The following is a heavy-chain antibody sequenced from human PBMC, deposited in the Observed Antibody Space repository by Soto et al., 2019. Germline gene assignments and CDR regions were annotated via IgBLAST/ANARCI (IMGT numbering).Heavy chain of an antibody. D-gene: IGHD3-22*01. V-gene: IGHV1-8*01. Sequence: QVQLVQSGAEVKKPGASVKVSCKASGYTFTSYDINWVRQATGQGLEWMGWMNPNRGNTGYAQKFQGRVTMTRNTSISTAYMELSSLRSEDTAVYYCARADYYDRSGYLPPCGYWGQGTLVTVSS. CDR2: MNPNRGNT. J-gene: IGHJ4*02. CDR3: ARADYYDRSGYLPPCGY. CDR1: GYTFTSYD.